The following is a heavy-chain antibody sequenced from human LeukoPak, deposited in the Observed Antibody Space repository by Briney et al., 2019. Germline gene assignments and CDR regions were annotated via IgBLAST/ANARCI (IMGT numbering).Heavy chain of an antibody. V-gene: IGHV3-23*01. CDR1: GFTFSSYA. CDR3: AKGIAAAGLYYYYGMDV. Sequence: GGSLRLSCAASGFTFSSYAMSWVRQAPGKGLEWVSPISGSGGSTYYADSVKGRFTISRDNSKNTLYLQMNSLRAEDTAVYDCAKGIAAAGLYYYYGMDVWGQGTTVTVSS. J-gene: IGHJ6*02. CDR2: ISGSGGST. D-gene: IGHD6-13*01.